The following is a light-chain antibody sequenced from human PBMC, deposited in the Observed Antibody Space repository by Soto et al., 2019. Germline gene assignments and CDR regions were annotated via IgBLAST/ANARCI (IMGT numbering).Light chain of an antibody. CDR3: QPRSNSIT. V-gene: IGKV3-11*01. Sequence: EIVLTQSPATLSLSPGERATLSCRASQSVSSYLAWYQQKPGQAPRLLIYDASNRATGIPARLSSSRSGTDLTSTISSLAPEYFAAYYCQPRSNSITFGQGTLLEI. CDR2: DAS. J-gene: IGKJ5*01. CDR1: QSVSSY.